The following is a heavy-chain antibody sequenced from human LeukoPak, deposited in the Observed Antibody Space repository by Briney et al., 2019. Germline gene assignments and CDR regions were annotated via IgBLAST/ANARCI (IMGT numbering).Heavy chain of an antibody. CDR2: ISSSSSYI. D-gene: IGHD3-16*02. CDR1: GFTFSSYE. J-gene: IGHJ6*03. V-gene: IGHV3-21*01. CDR3: RLYEPYYYYYYMDV. Sequence: PGGSLRLSCAASGFTFSSYEMNWVRQAPGKGLEWVSSISSSSSYIYYADSVKGRFTISRDNAKNSLYLQMNSLRAEDTAVYYCRLYEPYYYYYYMDVWGKGTTATVSS.